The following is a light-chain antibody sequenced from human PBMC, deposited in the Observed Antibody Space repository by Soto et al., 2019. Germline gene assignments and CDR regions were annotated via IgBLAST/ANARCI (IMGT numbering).Light chain of an antibody. V-gene: IGKV1-8*01. J-gene: IGKJ4*01. CDR1: QGISSY. CDR3: QQYYSYPV. Sequence: AIRMTQSPSSLSASTGDRVTITCRASQGISSYLAWYRQKPGKAPKLLIYAASTLQSGVPSRFSGSGSGTDFTLTISCLQSEDFATYYCQQYYSYPVFGGGTKVEIK. CDR2: AAS.